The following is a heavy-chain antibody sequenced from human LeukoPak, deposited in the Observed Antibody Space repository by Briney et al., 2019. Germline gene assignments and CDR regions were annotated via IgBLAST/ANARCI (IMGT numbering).Heavy chain of an antibody. J-gene: IGHJ5*02. CDR1: GGTFSSYT. V-gene: IGHV1-69*01. CDR2: IIPIFGTA. Sequence: SVKVSCKASGGTFSSYTISWVRQAPGQGLEWMGGIIPIFGTANYAQKFQGRVTITADESTSTAYMELSSLRSEDTAVYYCARREIVVVQNNWFDPWGQGTLVTVSS. CDR3: ARREIVVVQNNWFDP. D-gene: IGHD3-22*01.